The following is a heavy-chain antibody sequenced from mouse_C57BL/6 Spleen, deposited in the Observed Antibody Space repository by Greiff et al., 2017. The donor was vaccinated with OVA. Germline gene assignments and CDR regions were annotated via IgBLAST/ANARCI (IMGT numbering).Heavy chain of an antibody. J-gene: IGHJ3*01. CDR3: ARDGTRFAY. CDR1: GYTFTSYG. V-gene: IGHV1-81*01. CDR2: IYPRSGNT. Sequence: QVQLQQSGAGLARPGASVKLSCKASGYTFTSYGISWVKQRTGQGLEWIGEIYPRSGNTYYNEKFKGKATLTADKSSSTAYMELRSLTSEDSAVYFCARDGTRFAYWGQGTLVTVSA.